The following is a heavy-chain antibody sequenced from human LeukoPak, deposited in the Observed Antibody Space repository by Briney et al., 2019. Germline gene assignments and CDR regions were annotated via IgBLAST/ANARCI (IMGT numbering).Heavy chain of an antibody. V-gene: IGHV3-23*01. D-gene: IGHD6-13*01. Sequence: QPGGSLRLSCSASGFTFSSYAMSWVRQAPGKGLEWVSSISGGGGSTFYAGSVKGRFTISRDNSKNTMYVQMTSLRAEDRAAYYCAKEQGGYRSKWFDPWGQGTLVTVSS. CDR1: GFTFSSYA. J-gene: IGHJ5*02. CDR2: ISGGGGST. CDR3: AKEQGGYRSKWFDP.